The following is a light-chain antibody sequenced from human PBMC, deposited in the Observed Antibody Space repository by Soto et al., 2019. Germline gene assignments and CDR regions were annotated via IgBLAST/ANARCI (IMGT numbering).Light chain of an antibody. CDR2: DAS. CDR3: QHRNNRPFS. CDR1: QSVSRN. Sequence: EIVMTQSPATLSVSPGERATLSCRASQSVSRNLAWYQQRPGQAPRLLIYDASNRATGIPARFSGSGSGTDFTLTISSLEPEDFAVYYCQHRNNRPFSFGPGTKVDIK. J-gene: IGKJ3*01. V-gene: IGKV3-11*01.